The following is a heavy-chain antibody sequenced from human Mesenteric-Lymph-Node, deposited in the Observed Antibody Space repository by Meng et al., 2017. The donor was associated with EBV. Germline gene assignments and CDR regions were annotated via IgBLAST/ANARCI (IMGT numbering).Heavy chain of an antibody. CDR1: GASISNTIYY. CDR2: MFYSGST. V-gene: IGHV4-39*07. J-gene: IGHJ4*02. D-gene: IGHD2-21*02. Sequence: QLQLEDSGLGLVRPSETLSPTCPVSGASISNTIYYWGWIRQPPGKGLEWIGTMFYSGSTYYNSSLKSRLTMSVDTSKNHFSLKVRSVTAADTAVYYCARGDLGETYFDYWGQGTLVTVSS. CDR3: ARGDLGETYFDY.